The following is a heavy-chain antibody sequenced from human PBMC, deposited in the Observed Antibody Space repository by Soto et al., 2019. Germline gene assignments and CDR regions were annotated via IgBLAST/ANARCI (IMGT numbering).Heavy chain of an antibody. V-gene: IGHV3-9*01. CDR1: GFTFDDYA. D-gene: IGHD1-7*01. Sequence: EVQLVESGGGLVQPGRSLRLSCAASGFTFDDYAIHWVRQAPGKGLEWVSGISWNSGSIDYADSVKGRFTISRDNAKNSLYLQMNSLRAEDTALYYCAKGGYNWYSYLDYWGQGTLVTVSS. CDR3: AKGGYNWYSYLDY. CDR2: ISWNSGSI. J-gene: IGHJ4*02.